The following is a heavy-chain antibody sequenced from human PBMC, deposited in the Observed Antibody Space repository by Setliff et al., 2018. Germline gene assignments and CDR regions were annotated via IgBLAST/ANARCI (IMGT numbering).Heavy chain of an antibody. Sequence: SVKVSCKASGYTFTGYYMHWVRQAPGQGLGWMGRIIPVLDITRYSQKFQGRVTITADKSTGIIYMELTSLRSDDTAVYYCARHPPPPNYFDIGALDSWGQGTLVTVSS. D-gene: IGHD3-22*01. CDR3: ARHPPPPNYFDIGALDS. CDR1: GYTFTGYY. V-gene: IGHV1-69*02. CDR2: IIPVLDIT. J-gene: IGHJ4*02.